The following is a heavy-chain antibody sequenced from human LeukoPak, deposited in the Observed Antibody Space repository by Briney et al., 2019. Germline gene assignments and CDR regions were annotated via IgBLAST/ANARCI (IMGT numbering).Heavy chain of an antibody. CDR3: ARESVTMVRGKRGFDY. Sequence: GGSLRLSCAASGFTFSSYSMNWVRQAPGKGLEWVSSISSSSSYIYYADPVKGRFTFSRDNAKNSLFLQMNSLRAEDTAVYYCARESVTMVRGKRGFDYWGQGTLVTVSS. D-gene: IGHD3-10*01. J-gene: IGHJ4*02. CDR1: GFTFSSYS. V-gene: IGHV3-21*01. CDR2: ISSSSSYI.